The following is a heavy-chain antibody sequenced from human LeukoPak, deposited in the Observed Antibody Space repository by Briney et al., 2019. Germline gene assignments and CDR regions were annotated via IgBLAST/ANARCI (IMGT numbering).Heavy chain of an antibody. Sequence: PGGSLRLSCAASGFTFSSYDMSWVRQAPGKGLAWVSSISGSGGSTYYADSVKGRFTISRDNSKNTLYLQVNSLRAEDTAVYYCAKDADSSGWCDYWGQGTLVTVSS. CDR3: AKDADSSGWCDY. CDR2: ISGSGGST. J-gene: IGHJ4*02. D-gene: IGHD6-19*01. V-gene: IGHV3-23*01. CDR1: GFTFSSYD.